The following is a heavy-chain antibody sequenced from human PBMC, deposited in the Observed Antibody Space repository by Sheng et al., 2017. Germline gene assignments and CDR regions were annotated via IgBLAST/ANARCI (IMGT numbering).Heavy chain of an antibody. Sequence: EVQLVESGGGLVKPGGSLRLSCAASGFSFSTYTMNWVRQGPGKGLEWVSSISNSGSYIYYADSVKGRFTISRDNAKNSLYLQMNSLRAEDTAVYYCARGTSCSSSICYTGVGMDVWGQGTTVTVSS. CDR1: GFSFSTYT. J-gene: IGHJ6*02. V-gene: IGHV3-21*01. CDR3: ARGTSCSSSICYTGVGMDV. CDR2: ISNSGSYI. D-gene: IGHD2-2*02.